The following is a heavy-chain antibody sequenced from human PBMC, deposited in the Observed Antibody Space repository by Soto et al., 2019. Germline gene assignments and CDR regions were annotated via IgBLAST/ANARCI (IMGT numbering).Heavy chain of an antibody. Sequence: GASVKVSCTASGGTFSSYTISWVRQAPGQGLEWMGRIIPILGIANYAQKFQGRVTITADKSTSTAYMELSSLRSEDTAVYYCAGDDGRYSYGLDYWGQGTLVTVSS. CDR1: GGTFSSYT. V-gene: IGHV1-69*04. CDR2: IIPILGIA. J-gene: IGHJ4*02. CDR3: AGDDGRYSYGLDY. D-gene: IGHD5-18*01.